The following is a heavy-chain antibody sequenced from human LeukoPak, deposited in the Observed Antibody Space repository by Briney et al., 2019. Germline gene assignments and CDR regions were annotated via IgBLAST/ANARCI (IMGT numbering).Heavy chain of an antibody. CDR3: AKSFGPVIAAAGTGAD. D-gene: IGHD6-13*01. CDR1: GFTFSSYG. V-gene: IGHV3-23*01. J-gene: IGHJ4*02. CDR2: ISGSGGST. Sequence: PGGSLRLSCAASGFTFSSYGMSWVRQAPGKGLEWVSAISGSGGSTYYADSVKGRFTIPRDNSKNTLYLQMNSLRVEDTAVYYCAKSFGPVIAAAGTGADWGQGTLVTVSS.